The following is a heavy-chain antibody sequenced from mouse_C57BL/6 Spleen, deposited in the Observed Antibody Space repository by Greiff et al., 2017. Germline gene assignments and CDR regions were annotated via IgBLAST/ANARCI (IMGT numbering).Heavy chain of an antibody. D-gene: IGHD3-1*01. J-gene: IGHJ3*01. CDR1: GYTFTSYW. Sequence: VQLQQSGAELVRPGSSVKLSCKASGYTFTSYWMDWVKQRPGQGLEWIGNIYPSDSETHYNQKFKDKATLTVDKSSSTAYMQLSSLTSEDSAVYYCARSGYQGFAYWGQGTLVTVSA. CDR2: IYPSDSET. V-gene: IGHV1-61*01. CDR3: ARSGYQGFAY.